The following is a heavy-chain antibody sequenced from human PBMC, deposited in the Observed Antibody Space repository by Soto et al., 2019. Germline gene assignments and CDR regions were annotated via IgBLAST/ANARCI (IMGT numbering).Heavy chain of an antibody. D-gene: IGHD4-17*01. Sequence: QVQLVESGAEVKKSGASVKVSCKASGYTFTSHDINWVRQATGQGLEWMGWMNPNSGNTGYAQKFQGRVTMTRNTSISTAYMELSSLRSEDTAVYYCARWDYGDYARFDYWGQGTLVTVSS. CDR2: MNPNSGNT. J-gene: IGHJ4*02. CDR1: GYTFTSHD. CDR3: ARWDYGDYARFDY. V-gene: IGHV1-8*01.